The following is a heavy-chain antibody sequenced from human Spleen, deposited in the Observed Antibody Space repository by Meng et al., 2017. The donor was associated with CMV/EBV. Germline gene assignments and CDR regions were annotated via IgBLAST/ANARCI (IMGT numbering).Heavy chain of an antibody. Sequence: ASVKVSCKASGYSLSGYYMHWVRQAPGQGLEWMGIINPSGGSTNYAQKFQGRVTMTRDTSVSTAYMELSRLRSDDTAVYYCAREKVFEYSSQYDAFDIWAQGTMVTVSS. CDR2: INPSGGST. D-gene: IGHD6-6*01. V-gene: IGHV1-2*02. J-gene: IGHJ3*02. CDR1: GYSLSGYY. CDR3: AREKVFEYSSQYDAFDI.